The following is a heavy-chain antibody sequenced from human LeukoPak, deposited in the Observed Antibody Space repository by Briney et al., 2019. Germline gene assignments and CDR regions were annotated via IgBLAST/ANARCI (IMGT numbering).Heavy chain of an antibody. CDR2: IYYSGTT. CDR3: ARVYYGRTYDYWYFDL. V-gene: IGHV4-39*07. D-gene: IGHD3-10*01. J-gene: IGHJ2*01. Sequence: SETLSLTCTVSGGSIPISTYYWGWVRQPPGKGLEWIGSIYYSGTTKYNPSLKSRVTISVDNSNNKFSLRLSSVTAADTALYYCARVYYGRTYDYWYFDLWGRGTLVTVSS. CDR1: GGSIPISTYY.